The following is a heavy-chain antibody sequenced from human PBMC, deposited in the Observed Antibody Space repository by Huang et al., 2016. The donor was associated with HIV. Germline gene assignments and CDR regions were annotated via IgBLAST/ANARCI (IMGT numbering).Heavy chain of an antibody. CDR1: GFTFSSYS. V-gene: IGHV3-21*01. CDR2: SSSSSSNI. D-gene: IGHD6-19*01. J-gene: IGHJ3*02. CDR3: ARVGGVAAGTFGTFDI. Sequence: EVQLVESGGGLVKPGGSLRLSCAASGFTFSSYSRNWVRQAPEKGLEWVSSSSSSSSNIYYADSVKGRFTISRDNAKNSLYLQMNSLRAEDTAVYYCARVGGVAAGTFGTFDIWGQGTMVTVSS.